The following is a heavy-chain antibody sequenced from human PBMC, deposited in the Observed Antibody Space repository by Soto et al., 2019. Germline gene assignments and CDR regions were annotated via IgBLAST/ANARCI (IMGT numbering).Heavy chain of an antibody. CDR3: ARGGGGQGYWYFDL. J-gene: IGHJ2*01. Sequence: QLQLQESGSGLVKPSQTLSLTCAVSGGSISSGGYSWSWIRQPPGKGLEWIGYIYHSGSTYYIPSLKSRGTISVDRSKNQFSLKLSSVTAADTAVYYCARGGGGQGYWYFDLWGRGTLVTVSS. CDR1: GGSISSGGYS. D-gene: IGHD2-15*01. V-gene: IGHV4-30-2*01. CDR2: IYHSGST.